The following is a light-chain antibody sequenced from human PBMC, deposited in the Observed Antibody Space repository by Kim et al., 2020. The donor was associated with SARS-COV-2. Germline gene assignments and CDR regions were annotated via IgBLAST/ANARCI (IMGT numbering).Light chain of an antibody. V-gene: IGLV8-61*01. J-gene: IGLJ3*02. Sequence: QTVVTQESSFSVSPGGTVTLTCGLSSGSVSTSYYPSWYQQAPGQAPRTLIYNTNTRSSGVPDRFSGSILGYKAALTITGAQADDESDYYCVLYMGSGIWVFGGGTQLTVL. CDR1: SGSVSTSYY. CDR2: NTN. CDR3: VLYMGSGIWV.